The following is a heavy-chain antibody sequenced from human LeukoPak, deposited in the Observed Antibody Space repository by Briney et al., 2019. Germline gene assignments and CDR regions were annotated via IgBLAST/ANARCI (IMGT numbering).Heavy chain of an antibody. CDR1: GYRLAELS. CDR3: ANGPVAFGFDI. V-gene: IGHV1-24*01. D-gene: IGHD3-10*01. J-gene: IGHJ3*02. Sequence: GASVKVSCKISGYRLAELSMTWVRQAPGRGLEWMGGANPEDGKTLYAQKFQGRVIMTEDTSTDTAYMGLSRLRSDDTAIYFCANGPVAFGFDIWGQGTLVTVSS. CDR2: ANPEDGKT.